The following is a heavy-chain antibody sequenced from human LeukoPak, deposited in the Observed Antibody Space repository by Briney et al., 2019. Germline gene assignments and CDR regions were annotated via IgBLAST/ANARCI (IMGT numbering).Heavy chain of an antibody. V-gene: IGHV3-64*01. CDR3: ARALFTAINLLFDC. CDR1: GFTFSNYG. CDR2: INSNGNST. D-gene: IGHD2-21*02. Sequence: GGSLRLLCAASGFTFSNYGMHWVRQAPGKGLEYVSVINSNGNSTFYANSVKGRFTISRDNAKNTLYLQMGRLRADDRGVYYCARALFTAINLLFDCWGQGTQVTVSS. J-gene: IGHJ4*02.